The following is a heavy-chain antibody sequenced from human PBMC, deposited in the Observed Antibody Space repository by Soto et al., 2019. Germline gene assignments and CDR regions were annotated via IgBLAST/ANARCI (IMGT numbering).Heavy chain of an antibody. Sequence: QVQLVQSGAEVKKPGASVKVSCKASGYTFTSYYMHWVRQAPGQGLEWMGIINPSGGSTSYAQKFQGKDTKTRDTSTDTVYMELSSMRSEDTAVYYCAGFPKKWCMPNWGQGTLVTVSS. CDR3: AGFPKKWCMPN. V-gene: IGHV1-46*03. J-gene: IGHJ4*02. CDR1: GYTFTSYY. D-gene: IGHD2-8*01. CDR2: INPSGGST.